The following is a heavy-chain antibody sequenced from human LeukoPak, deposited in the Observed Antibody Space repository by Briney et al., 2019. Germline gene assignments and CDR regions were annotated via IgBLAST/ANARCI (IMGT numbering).Heavy chain of an antibody. CDR3: ARSGSYYVEFDY. J-gene: IGHJ4*02. CDR1: GFTFDDYA. V-gene: IGHV3-9*01. Sequence: GGSLRLSCAASGFTFDDYAMHWVRQAPGKGLEWVSGISWNSGSIGYADSVKGRLTISRDNAKNSLYLQMNSLRAEDTALYYCARSGSYYVEFDYWGQGTLVTVSS. D-gene: IGHD1-26*01. CDR2: ISWNSGSI.